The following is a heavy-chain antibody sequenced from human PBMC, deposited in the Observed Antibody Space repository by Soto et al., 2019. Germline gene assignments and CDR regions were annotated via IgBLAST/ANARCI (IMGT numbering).Heavy chain of an antibody. CDR1: GFTFSNYG. D-gene: IGHD1-26*01. CDR2: ILYDGSNK. CDR3: AGGTYYFDE. V-gene: IGHV3-33*01. Sequence: QVQLVESGGDVVQPGRSLRLSCAASGFTFSNYGMHWALQAPGQGLVWVAAILYDGSNKYYADSVKGRFTISRDNSKNTLYLEMNSLRAEDAAVYYCAGGTYYFDEWGHGTLVTVSS. J-gene: IGHJ4*01.